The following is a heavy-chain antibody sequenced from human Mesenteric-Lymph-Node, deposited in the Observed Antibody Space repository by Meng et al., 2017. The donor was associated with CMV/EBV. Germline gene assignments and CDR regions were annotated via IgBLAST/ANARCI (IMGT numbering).Heavy chain of an antibody. Sequence: SETLSLTCTVSSGSINSYSWSWIRQPPGKGLEWIASIDYSVNTDYNPSLRSRITTSLDTSKREVSLRLTSVTGADTALYYCATSTGWTYYFDYWGQGILVTVSS. V-gene: IGHV4-59*01. CDR1: SGSINSYS. J-gene: IGHJ4*02. D-gene: IGHD6-19*01. CDR3: ATSTGWTYYFDY. CDR2: IDYSVNT.